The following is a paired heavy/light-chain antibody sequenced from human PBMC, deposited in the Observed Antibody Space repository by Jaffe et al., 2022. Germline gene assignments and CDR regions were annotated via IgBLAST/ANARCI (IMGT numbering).Light chain of an antibody. Sequence: QAVVTQEPSLTVSPGGTVTLTCGSSTGAVTSGHSPYWFQQKPGQAPRTLIYVTNNKHSWTPARFSGSLLGGKGALTLSGAQPDDEADYYCSLSYSGTWVFGGGTKLTVL. CDR1: TGAVTSGHS. CDR3: SLSYSGTWV. V-gene: IGLV7-46*01. J-gene: IGLJ3*02. CDR2: VTN.
Heavy chain of an antibody. V-gene: IGHV3-74*01. CDR2: ISADGTNT. Sequence: EVHLVESGGGLVQPGGSLRLSCAASGFTFSNEWMHWVRQGPAKGLVWVSQISADGTNTAYADSVKGRFTISRDDAKNTLYLQMNSLRVEDTAVYYCARALGDWGQGTLVTVSS. J-gene: IGHJ4*02. CDR3: ARALGD. CDR1: GFTFSNEW.